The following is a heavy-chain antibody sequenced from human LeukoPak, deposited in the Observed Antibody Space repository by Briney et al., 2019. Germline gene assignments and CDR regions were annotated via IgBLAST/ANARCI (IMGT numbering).Heavy chain of an antibody. CDR3: ARGPIYLWLYYGMDV. CDR2: IRSKAYGGTT. Sequence: GGSLSLSCTGSGFSFGDHAMSWVRQAPGKGLEWVGFIRSKAYGGTTEHAASVKGRFSISRDDSNNIAYLQMSSLESEDTAVYFCARGPIYLWLYYGMDVWGQGTTVTVSS. CDR1: GFSFGDHA. D-gene: IGHD5-18*01. V-gene: IGHV3-49*04. J-gene: IGHJ6*02.